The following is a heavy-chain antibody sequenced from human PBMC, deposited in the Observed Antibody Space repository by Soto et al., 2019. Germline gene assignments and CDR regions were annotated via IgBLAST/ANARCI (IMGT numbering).Heavy chain of an antibody. CDR3: ARDREYCSSTRCYSNFDF. D-gene: IGHD2-2*01. J-gene: IGHJ4*02. CDR1: GGSVSSEGYY. Sequence: SETLSLTCAVSGGSVSSEGYYWSWIRQPPGKGLEWIGYIYHSGSTNYNPSLESRVTLSVDTSKNQFSLKLSSVTAADTALYYCARDREYCSSTRCYSNFDFWGQGILVTVSS. V-gene: IGHV4-61*08. CDR2: IYHSGST.